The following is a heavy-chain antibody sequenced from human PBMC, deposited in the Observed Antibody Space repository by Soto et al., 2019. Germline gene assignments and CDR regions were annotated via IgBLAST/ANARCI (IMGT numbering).Heavy chain of an antibody. CDR1: GFTFSDYY. D-gene: IGHD2-15*01. Sequence: VQLVESGGGLVKPGGSLRLSCAASGFTFSDYYMSWIRQAPGKGLEWVSYINSRSTYTNYADSVRGRISISRDNANLSLFPQMNRLTADDTAMYFCSRERVPGAADWFDPWGQGILVIVSS. CDR3: SRERVPGAADWFDP. V-gene: IGHV3-11*05. J-gene: IGHJ5*02. CDR2: INSRSTYT.